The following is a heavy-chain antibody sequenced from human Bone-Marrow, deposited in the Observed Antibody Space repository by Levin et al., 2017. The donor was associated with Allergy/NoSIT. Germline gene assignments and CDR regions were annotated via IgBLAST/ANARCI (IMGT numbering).Heavy chain of an antibody. CDR3: VGDPVGGSHGGWFDS. V-gene: IGHV3-48*03. CDR2: ISSSGDIK. CDR1: GFSFRTYE. Sequence: GGSLRLSCAASGFSFRTYEMDWVRQAPGKGLEWLSYISSSGDIKYYADSVMGRFTISRDNAKNLLYLQINSLRADDTAVYYCVGDPVGGSHGGWFDSWGQGTLVTVSS. J-gene: IGHJ5*01. D-gene: IGHD1-26*01.